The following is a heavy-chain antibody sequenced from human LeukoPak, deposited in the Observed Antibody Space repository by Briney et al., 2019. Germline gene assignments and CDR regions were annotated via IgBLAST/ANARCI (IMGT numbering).Heavy chain of an antibody. CDR2: INHSGNT. CDR1: GGSFSGYY. Sequence: SETLSLTCAVYGGSFSGYYWSWIRQPPGKGLQWIGEINHSGNTDYDPSLKSRVTISVDTSKNQFSLKLSSVTAADTAVYYCATFGIAAAGAVDYWGQGTLVTVSS. CDR3: ATFGIAAAGAVDY. D-gene: IGHD6-13*01. V-gene: IGHV4-34*01. J-gene: IGHJ4*02.